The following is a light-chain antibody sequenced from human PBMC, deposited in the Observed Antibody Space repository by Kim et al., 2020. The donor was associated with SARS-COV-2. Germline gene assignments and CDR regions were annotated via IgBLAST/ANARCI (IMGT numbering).Light chain of an antibody. CDR2: GAS. Sequence: EIVLTQSPGTLSLSPGERATLSCRASQSVSNNYLAWYQQKPGQAPRLLIYGASRRATGIPDRFSGSGSGTDFTLTTSRLEPEDFAVYYSPPTFGQGTKVEIK. CDR3: PPT. V-gene: IGKV3-20*01. CDR1: QSVSNNY. J-gene: IGKJ1*01.